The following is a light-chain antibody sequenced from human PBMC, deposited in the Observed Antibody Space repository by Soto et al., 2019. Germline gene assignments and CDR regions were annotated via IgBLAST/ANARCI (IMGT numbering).Light chain of an antibody. Sequence: QSALTQPASVSGSPGQSITISCSGSISNIGSNTVNWYQQLPGTAPKLLIYSNNRRPSGVPDRFSGSKSGTSASLAISGLQSEDEADYYCAAWDDSLNGPVFGGGTKLTVL. J-gene: IGLJ2*01. V-gene: IGLV1-44*01. CDR1: ISNIGSNT. CDR3: AAWDDSLNGPV. CDR2: SNN.